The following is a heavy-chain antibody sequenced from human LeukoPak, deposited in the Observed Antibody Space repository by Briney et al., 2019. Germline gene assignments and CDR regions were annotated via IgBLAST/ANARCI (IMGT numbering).Heavy chain of an antibody. CDR3: AEADCSDIGCYVKDY. CDR2: VSGSGSNT. J-gene: IGHJ4*02. CDR1: GFIFSNSA. D-gene: IGHD2-2*01. Sequence: PGGSLRLSCAASGFIFSNSAMNWVRQVPGKGLEWVSAVSGSGSNTLYADSVRGRFTISRDNSQNTLQLQMNSLRAEDTAVYYCAEADCSDIGCYVKDYWGQGTLVTVSS. V-gene: IGHV3-23*01.